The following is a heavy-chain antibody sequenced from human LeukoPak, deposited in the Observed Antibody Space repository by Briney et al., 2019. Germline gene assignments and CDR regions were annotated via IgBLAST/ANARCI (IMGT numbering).Heavy chain of an antibody. V-gene: IGHV3-11*06. Sequence: GGSLRLSCAASGFSFSDYYMTWIRQAPGRGLECVSYISTSSSDTNYADSVKGRFTISRDNSKNSLYLQMNSLRAEDTAVYYRARGHYGMDVWGLGTTVTVSS. CDR2: ISTSSSDT. J-gene: IGHJ6*02. CDR1: GFSFSDYY. CDR3: ARGHYGMDV.